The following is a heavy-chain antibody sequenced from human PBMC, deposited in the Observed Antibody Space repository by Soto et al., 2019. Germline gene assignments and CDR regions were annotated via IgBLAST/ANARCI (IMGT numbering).Heavy chain of an antibody. CDR1: GGSVSSGSYY. D-gene: IGHD3-3*01. CDR3: ATPARFLEWSRHPSAFDI. Sequence: QVQLQESGPGLVKPSETLSLTCTVSGGSVSSGSYYWSWIRQPPGKGLEWIGYIYYSGSTNYNPSLKSRVTISVDTSKNQFSLKLSSVTAADTAVYCCATPARFLEWSRHPSAFDIWGQGTMVTVSS. CDR2: IYYSGST. J-gene: IGHJ3*02. V-gene: IGHV4-61*01.